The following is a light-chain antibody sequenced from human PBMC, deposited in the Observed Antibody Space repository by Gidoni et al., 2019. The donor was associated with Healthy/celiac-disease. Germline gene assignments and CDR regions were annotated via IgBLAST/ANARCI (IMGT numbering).Light chain of an antibody. Sequence: IQFTQSPSSLSASVVDGVTITCRASQGISSAVDWYQQKQGKAPKLLIYDASSLESGVPSRFRGSGYGTDFTLNIRRLQPEDFATYYCQQFNSYPLTFGQGTKLEIK. V-gene: IGKV1-13*02. CDR1: QGISSA. J-gene: IGKJ2*01. CDR3: QQFNSYPLT. CDR2: DAS.